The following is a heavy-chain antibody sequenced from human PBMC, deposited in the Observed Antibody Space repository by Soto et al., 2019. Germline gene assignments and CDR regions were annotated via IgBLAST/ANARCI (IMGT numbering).Heavy chain of an antibody. CDR3: AKDRVSIVGASGWFDP. Sequence: EVQLLESGGGLVQPGGSLRLSCAASGFTFSSYAMSWVRQAPGKGLEWVSAISGSGGSTYYADSVKGRFTISRDNSKNTLYVQMNSLRAEDTAVYYCAKDRVSIVGASGWFDPWGQGTLVTVSS. CDR2: ISGSGGST. V-gene: IGHV3-23*01. CDR1: GFTFSSYA. D-gene: IGHD1-26*01. J-gene: IGHJ5*02.